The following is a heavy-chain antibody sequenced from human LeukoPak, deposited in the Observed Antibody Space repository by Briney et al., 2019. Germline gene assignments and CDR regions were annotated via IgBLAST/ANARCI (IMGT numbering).Heavy chain of an antibody. CDR1: GYTFTSYG. D-gene: IGHD2-2*01. Sequence: ASVKVSCKASGYTFTSYGISWVRQAPGQGLEWMGWISAYNGNTNYAQKLQGRVTMTTDTSTSTAYMELRSLRSDDTAVYYCARDAYCSSTSCYYYYMDVWGKGTTVTVSS. CDR2: ISAYNGNT. J-gene: IGHJ6*03. CDR3: ARDAYCSSTSCYYYYMDV. V-gene: IGHV1-18*01.